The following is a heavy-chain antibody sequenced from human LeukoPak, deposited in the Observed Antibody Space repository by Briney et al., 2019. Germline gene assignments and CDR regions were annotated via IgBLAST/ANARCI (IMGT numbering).Heavy chain of an antibody. CDR1: GFTFNSYE. D-gene: IGHD4-11*01. J-gene: IGHJ4*02. CDR3: AMGYTVMSI. CDR2: INSGGSSI. V-gene: IGHV3-48*03. Sequence: GGSLRLSCAASGFTFNSYEMHWVRQAPGRGLEWLSYINSGGSSIFYADSVKGRFTISRDNAKNSPFLQMSSLRAEDTAVYYCAMGYTVMSIGGQGTLVTVSS.